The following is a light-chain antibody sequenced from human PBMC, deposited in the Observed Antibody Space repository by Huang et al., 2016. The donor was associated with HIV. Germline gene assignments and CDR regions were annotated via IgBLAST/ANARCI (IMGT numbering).Light chain of an antibody. V-gene: IGKV1-27*01. CDR2: AAS. J-gene: IGKJ1*01. Sequence: IEMTQSPPSLSASIGDRVTLTCRASRGISTFLAWYQQKPGKPPKLLIYAASILHSCVPSRFSGSGSGTDFTLTISSLQPEDVASYYCQKYDSAPRTFGQGTKVELK. CDR1: RGISTF. CDR3: QKYDSAPRT.